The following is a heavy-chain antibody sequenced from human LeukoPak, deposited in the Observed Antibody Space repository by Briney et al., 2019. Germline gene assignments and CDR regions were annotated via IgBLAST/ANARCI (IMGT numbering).Heavy chain of an antibody. D-gene: IGHD6-6*01. CDR1: GGTFSSYI. Sequence: SVKVSCKASGGTFSSYIITWVRQAPGQGLEWMGGIIPIFGTANYAQKFQGRVTITADKSTSTAYMELSSLRSEDTAVYYCARDKGTSYLSSFDYWGQGTLVTVSS. CDR2: IIPIFGTA. J-gene: IGHJ4*02. V-gene: IGHV1-69*06. CDR3: ARDKGTSYLSSFDY.